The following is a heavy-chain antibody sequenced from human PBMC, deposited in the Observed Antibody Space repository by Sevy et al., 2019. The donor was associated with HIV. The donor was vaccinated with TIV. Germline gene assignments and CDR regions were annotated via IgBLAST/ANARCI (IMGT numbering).Heavy chain of an antibody. D-gene: IGHD5-18*01. CDR1: GGTFSSYA. CDR3: ATSGYSYGDYYFDY. V-gene: IGHV1-69*04. J-gene: IGHJ4*02. Sequence: ASVKVSCKASGGTFSSYAISWVRQAPGQGLEWMGRIIPILGIANYAQKFQGRVTITADKSTSTAYTELSSLRSEDTAVYYCATSGYSYGDYYFDYWGQGTLVTVSS. CDR2: IIPILGIA.